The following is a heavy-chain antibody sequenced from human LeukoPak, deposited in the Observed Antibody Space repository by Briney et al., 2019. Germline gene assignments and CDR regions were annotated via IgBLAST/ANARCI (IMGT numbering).Heavy chain of an antibody. J-gene: IGHJ4*02. Sequence: SETLSLTCAVSGGSISSYYWSWIRQPPGKGLEWIGYIYYSGSTNYSPSLKSRVTVSVDKSKNQFSLRLRSVTAADTAVYCCASDKRIPLDYWGQGTLVAVSS. CDR1: GGSISSYY. CDR3: ASDKRIPLDY. V-gene: IGHV4-59*01. CDR2: IYYSGST. D-gene: IGHD1-1*01.